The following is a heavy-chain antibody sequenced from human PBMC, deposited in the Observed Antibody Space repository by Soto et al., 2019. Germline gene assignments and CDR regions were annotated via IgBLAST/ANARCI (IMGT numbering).Heavy chain of an antibody. D-gene: IGHD5-12*01. CDR3: ATRPSGYDWYFDY. CDR2: IHYRGST. CDR1: GGSISSYY. Sequence: SETLSLTCSVSGGSISSYYWSWIRQPPGKGLEWIAYIHYRGSTNYNPSLKSRVAISVDTSKNQFSLELFSVTAADTAVYYCATRPSGYDWYFDYWGQGTLVTVSS. V-gene: IGHV4-59*01. J-gene: IGHJ4*02.